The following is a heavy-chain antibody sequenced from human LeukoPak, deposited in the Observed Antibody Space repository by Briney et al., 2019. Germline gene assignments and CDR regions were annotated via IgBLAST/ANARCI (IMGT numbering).Heavy chain of an antibody. CDR1: GFTFSSYG. D-gene: IGHD2-15*01. V-gene: IGHV3-NL1*01. CDR2: ITGGGENT. J-gene: IGHJ5*02. CDR3: AKAKDGNWYFVPFDP. Sequence: GGSLRLSCAASGFTFSSYGMHWVRQAPEKGLEWVSSITGGGENTYYADSVKGRYTISRDNSKNTLYLQMNSLRAEDTAVYYCAKAKDGNWYFVPFDPWGQGTLVTVSS.